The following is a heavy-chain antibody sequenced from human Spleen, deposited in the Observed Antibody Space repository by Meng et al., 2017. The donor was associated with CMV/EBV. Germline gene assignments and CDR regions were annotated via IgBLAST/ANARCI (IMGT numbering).Heavy chain of an antibody. V-gene: IGHV3-23*01. Sequence: GGSLRLSCAASGFTFSSYAMSWVRQAPGKGLEWVSGVTGTGGSTDYGDSLRGRFTISRDNSRNTLYLQMNSLRAEDTAVYYCARARGYCNDYSCSNYYFDTWGQGTLVTVSS. CDR3: ARARGYCNDYSCSNYYFDT. D-gene: IGHD2-15*01. J-gene: IGHJ4*02. CDR1: GFTFSSYA. CDR2: VTGTGGST.